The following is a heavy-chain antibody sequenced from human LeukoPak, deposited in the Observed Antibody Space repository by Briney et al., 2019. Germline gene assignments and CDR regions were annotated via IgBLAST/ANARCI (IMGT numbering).Heavy chain of an antibody. CDR1: GGSISSSSYY. CDR3: ARLYEYYYGMDV. CDR2: INHSGST. V-gene: IGHV4-39*07. J-gene: IGHJ6*02. Sequence: SETLSLTCTVSGGSISSSSYYWGWIRQPPGKGLEWIGEINHSGSTNYNPSLKSRVTISVDTSKNQFSLKLSSVTAADTAVYYCARLYEYYYGMDVWGQGTTVTVSS. D-gene: IGHD2-8*01.